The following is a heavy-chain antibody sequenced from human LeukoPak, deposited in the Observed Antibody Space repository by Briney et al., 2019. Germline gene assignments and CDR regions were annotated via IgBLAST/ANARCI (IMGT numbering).Heavy chain of an antibody. CDR2: INIDGSNT. CDR3: ARARAGNYVGY. J-gene: IGHJ4*02. D-gene: IGHD6-13*01. Sequence: GGSLRLSCAASGFTLSTFWMHWVRQAPGKGLVWVSHINIDGSNTNYADSVKGRFTISRDNAKNTLYLQMNSLRAEDTAVYYCARARAGNYVGYWGQGTPVTVSS. V-gene: IGHV3-74*01. CDR1: GFTLSTFW.